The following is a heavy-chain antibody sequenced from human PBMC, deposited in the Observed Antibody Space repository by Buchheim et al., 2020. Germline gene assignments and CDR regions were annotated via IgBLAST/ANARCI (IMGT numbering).Heavy chain of an antibody. CDR1: GFTFSSYA. Sequence: QVQLVESGGGVVQPGRSLRLSCAASGFTFSSYAMHWVRQAPGKGLEWVAVISYDGSNKYYADSVKGRFTISRDNSKNTLNLQMNSLRAEDTAVYYCARDGSSGSYEYYYGMDVWGQGT. V-gene: IGHV3-30*04. CDR3: ARDGSSGSYEYYYGMDV. J-gene: IGHJ6*02. CDR2: ISYDGSNK. D-gene: IGHD3-10*01.